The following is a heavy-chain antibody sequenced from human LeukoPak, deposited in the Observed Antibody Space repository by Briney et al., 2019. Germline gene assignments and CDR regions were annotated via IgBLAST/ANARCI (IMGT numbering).Heavy chain of an antibody. Sequence: GASVKVSCKASGYTFIKYGINWVRQAPGQGLEWMGWINTNTANPTYAQGFTGRFVFSLDTSVNTAYLQISSLKAEDTAVYYCARALPGCDRTNCYGLDYWGQGTLVTVSS. CDR1: GYTFIKYG. J-gene: IGHJ4*02. CDR2: INTNTANP. V-gene: IGHV7-4-1*02. D-gene: IGHD2-2*01. CDR3: ARALPGCDRTNCYGLDY.